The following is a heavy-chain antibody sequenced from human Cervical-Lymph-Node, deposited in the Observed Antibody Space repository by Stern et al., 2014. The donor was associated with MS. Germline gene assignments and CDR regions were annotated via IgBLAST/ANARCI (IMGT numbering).Heavy chain of an antibody. CDR2: IWYDGSNK. J-gene: IGHJ4*02. Sequence: VQLEESGGGVVQPGRSLRLSCAASGFTFSSYGMHWVRQAPGKGLEWVAVIWYDGSNKYYADSVKGRFTISRDNSKNTLYLQMNSLRAEDTAVYYCARDPYGATGYFDYWGQGTLVTVSS. V-gene: IGHV3-33*01. CDR1: GFTFSSYG. D-gene: IGHD4-17*01. CDR3: ARDPYGATGYFDY.